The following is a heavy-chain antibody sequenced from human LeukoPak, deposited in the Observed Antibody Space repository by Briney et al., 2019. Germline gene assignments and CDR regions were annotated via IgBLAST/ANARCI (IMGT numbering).Heavy chain of an antibody. CDR2: ISGGGETT. CDR1: GFTFNIYP. Sequence: GGSLRLSCVASGFTFNIYPMSWVRQAPGKGLEWVSAISGGGETTLYADSVEGRFTISRDNSRNTLFLQMSSLRAEDTAVYFCAGKSPTTTRQRAFDIWGRGTMVTVSS. CDR3: AGKSPTTTRQRAFDI. D-gene: IGHD1/OR15-1a*01. V-gene: IGHV3-23*01. J-gene: IGHJ3*02.